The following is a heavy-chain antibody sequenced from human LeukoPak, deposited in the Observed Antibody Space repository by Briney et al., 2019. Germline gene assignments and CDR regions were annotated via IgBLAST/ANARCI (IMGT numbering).Heavy chain of an antibody. V-gene: IGHV7-4-1*02. D-gene: IGHD5-12*01. CDR2: VNTNTGNP. CDR1: GYTFIGFS. J-gene: IGHJ5*02. Sequence: GASVKVSCKASGYTFIGFSINWVRQAPGQGLGWMGWVNTNTGNPTYAQGFTGRFVFSLDTSVSTAYLQISSLKAEDTAVYYCARDREVAWFDTWGQGTLVTVSS. CDR3: ARDREVAWFDT.